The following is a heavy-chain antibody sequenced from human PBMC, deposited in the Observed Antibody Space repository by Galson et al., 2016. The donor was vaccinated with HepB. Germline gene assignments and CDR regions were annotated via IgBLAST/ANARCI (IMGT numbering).Heavy chain of an antibody. D-gene: IGHD2-2*01. V-gene: IGHV3-66*01. CDR2: IYSDDST. Sequence: SLRLSCAASGFTVSTNYMSWVRQAPGKGLEWASVIYSDDSTYYADSVKGRFTISRDNSKNTVYFQLNSLRVEDTAVYYCARDSPLPAAFDHWGQGTLVTVTS. J-gene: IGHJ4*02. CDR3: ARDSPLPAAFDH. CDR1: GFTVSTNY.